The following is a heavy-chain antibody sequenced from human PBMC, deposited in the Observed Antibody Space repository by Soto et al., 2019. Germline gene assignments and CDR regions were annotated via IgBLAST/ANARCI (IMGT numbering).Heavy chain of an antibody. Sequence: EVQLLESGGGLVQPGGSLRLSCAASGFTFSNFAMSWVRQAPGKELEWVSGISGSGGATNYAASVKGRFTISRDNSKNTLSLQLNSLRVEATAPYYCAKDLSFFSDRGGGYWGQGTLVTVSS. CDR2: ISGSGGAT. J-gene: IGHJ4*02. D-gene: IGHD2-21*02. CDR1: GFTFSNFA. CDR3: AKDLSFFSDRGGGY. V-gene: IGHV3-23*01.